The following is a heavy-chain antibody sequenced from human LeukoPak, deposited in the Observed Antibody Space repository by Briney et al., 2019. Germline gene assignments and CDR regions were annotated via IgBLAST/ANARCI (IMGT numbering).Heavy chain of an antibody. D-gene: IGHD6-13*01. CDR1: GYTFTGYY. Sequence: ASVKVSCKASGYTFTGYYMHWVRQAPGQGLEWMGWINPNSGGTNYAQKFQGRVTMTRDTSISTAYMELSRLRSDDTAVYYCARAKIISRVRPGTAAAGTPEYFQHWGQGTLVTVSS. V-gene: IGHV1-2*02. J-gene: IGHJ1*01. CDR3: ARAKIISRVRPGTAAAGTPEYFQH. CDR2: INPNSGGT.